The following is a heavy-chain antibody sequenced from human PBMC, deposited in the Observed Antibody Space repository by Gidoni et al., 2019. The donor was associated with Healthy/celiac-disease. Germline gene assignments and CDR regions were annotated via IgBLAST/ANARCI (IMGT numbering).Heavy chain of an antibody. CDR2: INHSGST. CDR1: GGSFSGYY. J-gene: IGHJ5*02. V-gene: IGHV4-34*01. Sequence: QVQLQQWGAGLLKPSETLSLTCAVYGGSFSGYYWSWIRQPPGKGLEWIGEINHSGSTNYNPSLKSRVTISVDTSKNQFSLKLSSVTAADTAVYYCARSVMRLVAARPSWFDPWGQGTLVTVSS. D-gene: IGHD6-6*01. CDR3: ARSVMRLVAARPSWFDP.